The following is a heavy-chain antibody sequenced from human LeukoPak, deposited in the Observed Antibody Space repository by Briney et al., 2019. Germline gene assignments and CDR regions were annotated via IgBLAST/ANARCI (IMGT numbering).Heavy chain of an antibody. CDR2: IYTSGST. CDR1: GGSISSGSYY. D-gene: IGHD2-21*01. J-gene: IGHJ3*02. Sequence: SQTLSLTCTVSGGSISSGSYYWSWIRQPAGKGLEWIGRIYTSGSTNYNPSLKSRVTVSVDTSKNQFSLKLSSVTAADTAVYYCARGLWPSYAFDIWGQGTMVTVSS. V-gene: IGHV4-61*02. CDR3: ARGLWPSYAFDI.